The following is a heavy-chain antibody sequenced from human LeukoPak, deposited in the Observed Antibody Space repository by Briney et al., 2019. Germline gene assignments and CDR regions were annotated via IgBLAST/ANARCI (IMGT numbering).Heavy chain of an antibody. Sequence: GGSLRLSCAASGFTFSSYAMHWVRQAPGKGLEWVAVISYDGSNKYYADSVKGRFTFSRDNSKNTLYLQMNSLRAEDTAVYYCARDSYSSSYSLANYFDYWGQGTLVTVSS. CDR3: ARDSYSSSYSLANYFDY. V-gene: IGHV3-30-3*01. D-gene: IGHD6-6*01. CDR2: ISYDGSNK. J-gene: IGHJ4*02. CDR1: GFTFSSYA.